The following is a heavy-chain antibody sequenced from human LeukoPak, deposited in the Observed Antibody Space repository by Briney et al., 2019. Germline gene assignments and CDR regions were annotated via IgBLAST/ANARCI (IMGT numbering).Heavy chain of an antibody. D-gene: IGHD3-22*01. CDR3: ARDTETYYYDSSGYYYAFDI. Sequence: ASAKVSCKASGYTFTSYGISWVRQAPGQGLEWMGWISAYNGNTNYAQKLQGRVTMTTDTSTSTAYMELRSLRSDDTAVYYCARDTETYYYDSSGYYYAFDIWGQGTTVTVSS. CDR1: GYTFTSYG. V-gene: IGHV1-18*01. CDR2: ISAYNGNT. J-gene: IGHJ3*02.